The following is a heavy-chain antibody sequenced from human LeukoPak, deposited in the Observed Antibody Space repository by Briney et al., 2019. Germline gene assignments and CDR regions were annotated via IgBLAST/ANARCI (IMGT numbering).Heavy chain of an antibody. CDR2: IKAKTNGGTA. CDR3: TRLSGDNWNYGGNFDS. D-gene: IGHD1-7*01. J-gene: IGHJ4*02. Sequence: GGSLRLSCAASGFTFSNAWMSWVRRAPGKGLEWVGRIKAKTNGGTADYTPPVKGRFTISRDDSKNTPYLQMNSLKTEDTAVYYCTRLSGDNWNYGGNFDSWGQGTLVTVSS. CDR1: GFTFSNAW. V-gene: IGHV3-15*01.